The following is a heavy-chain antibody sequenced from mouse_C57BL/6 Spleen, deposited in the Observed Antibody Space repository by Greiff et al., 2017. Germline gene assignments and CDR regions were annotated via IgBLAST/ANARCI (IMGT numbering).Heavy chain of an antibody. Sequence: FSSYAMSWVRQTPEKRLVWVATSSDGGSYTYYPDNVKGRLTISRDNAKNNLYLQMSHLKSEDTAMYYCARWAVVATRYFDVWGTGTTVTVSS. CDR2: SSDGGSYT. D-gene: IGHD1-1*01. V-gene: IGHV5-4*01. CDR3: ARWAVVATRYFDV. J-gene: IGHJ1*03. CDR1: FSSYA.